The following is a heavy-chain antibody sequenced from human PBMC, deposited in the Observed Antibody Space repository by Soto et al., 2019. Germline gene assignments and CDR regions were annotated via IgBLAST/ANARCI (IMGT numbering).Heavy chain of an antibody. CDR2: IYSGGST. V-gene: IGHV3-NL1*01. D-gene: IGHD3-10*01. CDR1: GFTFSSYG. Sequence: GGSLRLSCAASGFTFSSYGMHWVRQAPGKGLEWVSVIYSGGSTNYADSVKGRFTISRDNAKNSLYLQMNSLRAEDTAVYYCARDGGSYYYGSGSYYVTDAFDIWGQGTMVTVS. CDR3: ARDGGSYYYGSGSYYVTDAFDI. J-gene: IGHJ3*02.